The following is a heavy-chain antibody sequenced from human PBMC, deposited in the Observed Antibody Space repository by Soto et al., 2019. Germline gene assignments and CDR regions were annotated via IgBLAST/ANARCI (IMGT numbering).Heavy chain of an antibody. CDR2: ISSNGGST. CDR3: VKGGTIFGVALYNWFDP. V-gene: IGHV3-64D*06. CDR1: GFTFSSYA. D-gene: IGHD3-3*01. Sequence: GGSLRLSCSASGFTFSSYAMHWVRQAPGKGLEYVSAISSNGGSTYYADSVKGRFTISRDNSKNTLYLQMSSLRAEDTAVYYCVKGGTIFGVALYNWFDPWGQGTLVTVSS. J-gene: IGHJ5*02.